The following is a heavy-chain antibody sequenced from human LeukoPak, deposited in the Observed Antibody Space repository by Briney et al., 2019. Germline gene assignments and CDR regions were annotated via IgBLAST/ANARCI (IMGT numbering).Heavy chain of an antibody. J-gene: IGHJ2*01. CDR1: GDSITGSDHY. CDR2: VSHSGNT. Sequence: SETLSLTCTLSGDSITGSDHYWVWIRQSPGKGLEWIGSVSHSGNTYYKSSLKGRVTVSLDTSKSEFSLILTSVTAADTAEYYCARHLYYSASAFWYIDLWGRGTLVIVSP. D-gene: IGHD3-10*01. CDR3: ARHLYYSASAFWYIDL. V-gene: IGHV4-39*01.